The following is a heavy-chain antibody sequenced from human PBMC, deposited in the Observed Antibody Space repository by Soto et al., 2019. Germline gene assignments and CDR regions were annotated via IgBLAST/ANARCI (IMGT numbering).Heavy chain of an antibody. D-gene: IGHD2-2*01. J-gene: IGHJ5*02. CDR1: GGTFSSYT. Sequence: SVKVSCKASGGTFSSYTISWVRQAPGQGLEWMGRIIPILGIANYAQKFQGRVTITADKSTSTAYMELSSLRSEDTAVYYCAREPAKYCSSTSCSDNWFDPWGQGTLVTVSS. V-gene: IGHV1-69*04. CDR2: IIPILGIA. CDR3: AREPAKYCSSTSCSDNWFDP.